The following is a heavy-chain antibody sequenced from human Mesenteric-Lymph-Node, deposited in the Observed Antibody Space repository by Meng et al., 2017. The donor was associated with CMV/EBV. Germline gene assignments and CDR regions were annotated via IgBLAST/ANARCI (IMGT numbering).Heavy chain of an antibody. CDR2: ISYSSGHI. J-gene: IGHJ6*02. CDR1: GFPFDDYA. Sequence: SLKISCATSGFPFDDYAMHWVRQPPGKGLEWVSGISYSSGHIDYADSVKGRFTISRDNAKNSLYLQMNSLRAEDTAVYYCAREGQLLWFGELLNYYGMDVWGQGTTVTVSS. CDR3: AREGQLLWFGELLNYYGMDV. D-gene: IGHD3-10*01. V-gene: IGHV3-9*01.